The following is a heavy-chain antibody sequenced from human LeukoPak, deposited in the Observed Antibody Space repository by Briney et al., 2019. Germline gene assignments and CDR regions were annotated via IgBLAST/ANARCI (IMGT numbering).Heavy chain of an antibody. V-gene: IGHV3-48*03. CDR2: ISSSGSTI. CDR3: ARDQKVTYYYGSGSRDPFYYFDY. CDR1: GFTFSSYE. J-gene: IGHJ4*02. D-gene: IGHD3-10*01. Sequence: PGGSLRLSCAASGFTFSSYEMNWARQAPGKGLEWVSYISSSGSTIYYADSVKGRFTISRGNAKNSLYLQMNSLRAEDTAVYYCARDQKVTYYYGSGSRDPFYYFDYWGQGTLVTVSS.